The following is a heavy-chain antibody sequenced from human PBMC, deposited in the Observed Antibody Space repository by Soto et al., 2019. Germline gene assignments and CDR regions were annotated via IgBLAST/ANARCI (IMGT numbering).Heavy chain of an antibody. CDR1: GFTFSGSA. D-gene: IGHD6-19*01. CDR3: TSWGDYQSSALGDS. CDR2: IRSKANSYAT. J-gene: IGHJ4*02. Sequence: EVQLVESGGGLVQPGGSLKLSCAASGFTFSGSAMHWVRQASGKGLEWVGRIRSKANSYATAYAASVKGRFNISRDDSKDTVYLQMNSLKSEYTAVYYCTSWGDYQSSALGDSLGQGTLVTVSS. V-gene: IGHV3-73*02.